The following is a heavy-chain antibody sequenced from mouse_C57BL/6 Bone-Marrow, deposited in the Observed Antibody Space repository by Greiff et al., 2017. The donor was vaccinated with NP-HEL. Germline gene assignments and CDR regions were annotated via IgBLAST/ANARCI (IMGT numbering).Heavy chain of an antibody. V-gene: IGHV5-6*02. Sequence: EVMLVESGGDLVKPGGSLKLSCAASGFTFSSYGMSWVRQTPDKRLEWVATISSGGSYTYYPDSVKGRFTISRDNAKNTLYLQMSSLKSEDTAMYYCARHYDVFAYWGQGTLVTVSA. CDR3: ARHYDVFAY. CDR2: ISSGGSYT. D-gene: IGHD2-4*01. J-gene: IGHJ3*01. CDR1: GFTFSSYG.